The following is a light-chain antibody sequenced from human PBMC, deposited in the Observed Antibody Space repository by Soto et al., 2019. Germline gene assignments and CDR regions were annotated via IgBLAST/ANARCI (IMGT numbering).Light chain of an antibody. J-gene: IGKJ4*01. V-gene: IGKV3-11*01. CDR1: QSVSRY. CDR3: QQRSNWLT. Sequence: EIVLTQSPATLSLSPGERATLSCRASQSVSRYLAWYQQKPGQAPRLLIYDASNRATGIPARFSGSGSGTDFTLTISSLEPEDFAVYYCQQRSNWLTFGGGTKAEIK. CDR2: DAS.